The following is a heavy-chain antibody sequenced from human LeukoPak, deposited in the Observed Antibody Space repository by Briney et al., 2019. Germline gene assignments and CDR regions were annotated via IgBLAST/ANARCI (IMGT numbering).Heavy chain of an antibody. D-gene: IGHD3-22*01. Sequence: SVKVSCKASGGTFSSYAISWVRQAPGQGLEWMGRIIPILGIANYAQKFQGRVTITADKSTSTAYMELSSLRSEDTAVYYCARDPSASGYYYLFDYWGQGTLVTVSS. CDR1: GGTFSSYA. CDR2: IIPILGIA. V-gene: IGHV1-69*04. J-gene: IGHJ4*02. CDR3: ARDPSASGYYYLFDY.